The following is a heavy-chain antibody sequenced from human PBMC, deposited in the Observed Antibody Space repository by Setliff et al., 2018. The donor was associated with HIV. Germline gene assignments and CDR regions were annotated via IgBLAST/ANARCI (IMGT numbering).Heavy chain of an antibody. J-gene: IGHJ3*02. V-gene: IGHV4-59*08. CDR3: VRHGPQTPLFFHI. Sequence: SETLSLTCTVSNGSISNYYWSWIRQPPGKGLEWIGYIDYSGSTSYNLSLKSRVTMSLDTSRNQFSLRLRSVTAADTAVYYCVRHGPQTPLFFHIWGHGTTVTVSS. CDR2: IDYSGST. CDR1: NGSISNYY.